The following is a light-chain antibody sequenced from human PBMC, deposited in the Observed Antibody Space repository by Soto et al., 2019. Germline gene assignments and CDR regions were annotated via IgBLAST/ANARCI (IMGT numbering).Light chain of an antibody. V-gene: IGLV2-14*02. J-gene: IGLJ2*01. CDR2: EAT. CDR1: SSDVGTYDL. CDR3: ASWDDSLNGVL. Sequence: QSALTQPASVSGSPGQSITISCTGSSSDVGTYDLVSWYQHHPGAAPKLMIYEATRRPSGVPDRFSGSESGTSASLAISGLQSEDEADYYCASWDDSLNGVLFGGGTKLTVL.